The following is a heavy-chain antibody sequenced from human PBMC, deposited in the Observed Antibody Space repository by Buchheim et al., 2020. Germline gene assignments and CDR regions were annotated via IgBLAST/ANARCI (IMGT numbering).Heavy chain of an antibody. CDR1: GDSFSNYG. J-gene: IGHJ4*02. CDR3: ARGPDRTTDYYFY. Sequence: QVQLVQSGAEVKKPGSSVKVSCKASGDSFSNYGINWVRQAPGHGLEWMGVIVPIFGTANYAQKFPGRVTITADEATSTVYLEGRGLRSEDTAIYYCARGPDRTTDYYFYGGQET. V-gene: IGHV1-69*01. D-gene: IGHD2/OR15-2a*01. CDR2: IVPIFGTA.